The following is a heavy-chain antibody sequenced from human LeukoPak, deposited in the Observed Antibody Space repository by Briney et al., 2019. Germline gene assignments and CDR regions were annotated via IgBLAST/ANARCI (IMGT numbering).Heavy chain of an antibody. Sequence: SGGSLRLSCAASGFTFSSYEMNWVRQAPGKGLEWVSYMSSRGSIIFYADSAKGRFTISRDNAKNSLYLQMDSLRVEDTAVYYCARGAAGGMYNWFDPWGQGTLVTVSS. CDR2: MSSRGSII. CDR1: GFTFSSYE. J-gene: IGHJ5*02. CDR3: ARGAAGGMYNWFDP. D-gene: IGHD6-13*01. V-gene: IGHV3-48*03.